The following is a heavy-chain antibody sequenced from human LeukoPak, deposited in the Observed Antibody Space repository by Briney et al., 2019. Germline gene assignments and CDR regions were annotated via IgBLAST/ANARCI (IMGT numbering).Heavy chain of an antibody. CDR3: ARDGYYDSRGYAYWYFDL. D-gene: IGHD3-22*01. CDR2: ISTSSSYK. J-gene: IGHJ2*01. V-gene: IGHV3-21*01. Sequence: GGSLRLSCAASGFTFSSYSMNRVRQAPGKGLEWVSSISTSSSYKYYVDSVKGRFTISRDNAKNSLYLQMNSLRAEDTAVYYYARDGYYDSRGYAYWYFDLWGRGTLVTVSS. CDR1: GFTFSSYS.